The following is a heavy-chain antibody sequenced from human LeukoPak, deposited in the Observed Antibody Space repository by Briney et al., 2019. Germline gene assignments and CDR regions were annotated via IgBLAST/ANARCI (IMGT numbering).Heavy chain of an antibody. CDR1: GYTFTNYA. J-gene: IGHJ4*02. CDR3: AKDRGYVGYNPHY. CDR2: INTNTGNP. D-gene: IGHD5-12*01. Sequence: ASVKVSCKASGYTFTNYAMNWVRQAPGQGLAWMGWINTNTGNPTYAQGLTGRLVFSLDTSVSTAYLQISSLKGGDTAMYYCAKDRGYVGYNPHYWGQGTLVTVSS. V-gene: IGHV7-4-1*02.